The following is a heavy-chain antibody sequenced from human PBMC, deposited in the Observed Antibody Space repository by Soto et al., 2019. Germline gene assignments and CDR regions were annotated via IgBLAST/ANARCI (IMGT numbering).Heavy chain of an antibody. CDR1: GGSTSSSSYY. CDR2: IYYSGST. J-gene: IGHJ4*02. V-gene: IGHV4-39*01. Sequence: SETLSLTCTVSGGSTSSSSYYWGWIRQPPGKGLEWIGSIYYSGSTYYNPSLKSRVTISVDTSKNQFSLKLSSVTAADTAVYYCARRDGDLDYWGQGTLVTVSS. CDR3: ARRDGDLDY. D-gene: IGHD4-17*01.